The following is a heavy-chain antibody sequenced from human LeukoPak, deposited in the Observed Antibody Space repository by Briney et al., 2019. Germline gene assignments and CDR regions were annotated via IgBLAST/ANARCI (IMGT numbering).Heavy chain of an antibody. V-gene: IGHV1-69-2*01. D-gene: IGHD5-18*01. CDR2: VDPEDGET. J-gene: IGHJ3*02. Sequence: ASVKVSCKASGYTFTDYYMHWVQQAPGKGLEWMGLVDPEDGETIYAEKFQGRVTITADTSTDTAYMELSSLRSEDTAVYYCATLGYSYGYVDAFDIWGQGTMVTVSS. CDR1: GYTFTDYY. CDR3: ATLGYSYGYVDAFDI.